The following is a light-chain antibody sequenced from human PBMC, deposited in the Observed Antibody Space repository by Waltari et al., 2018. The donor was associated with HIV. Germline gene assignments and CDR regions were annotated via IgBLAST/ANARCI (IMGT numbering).Light chain of an antibody. CDR1: NSNIGSNY. Sequence: QSVLTQPPSASGTPGQRATISCFGSNSNIGSNYVYWYQQIPGMAPKLLINKKNQRPSGVPARFSGAKSGTSASLAISGLRSEDEADYYCAAWDDRLNLVFGGGTKLTVL. J-gene: IGLJ2*01. CDR2: KKN. V-gene: IGLV1-47*01. CDR3: AAWDDRLNLV.